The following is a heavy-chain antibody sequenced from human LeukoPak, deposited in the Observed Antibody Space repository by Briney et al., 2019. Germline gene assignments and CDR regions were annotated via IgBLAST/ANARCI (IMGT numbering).Heavy chain of an antibody. D-gene: IGHD3-9*01. V-gene: IGHV4-4*07. CDR3: ARSRETYDILTGEYYYYMDV. CDR2: IYTSGST. CDR1: GGSISSYY. J-gene: IGHJ6*03. Sequence: SETLSLTCTVSGGSISSYYWSWIRKPPGKGLEWIGRIYTSGSTNYNPSLKSRVTMSVDTSKNQFSLKLSSVTAADTAVYYCARSRETYDILTGEYYYYMDVWGKGTTVTVSS.